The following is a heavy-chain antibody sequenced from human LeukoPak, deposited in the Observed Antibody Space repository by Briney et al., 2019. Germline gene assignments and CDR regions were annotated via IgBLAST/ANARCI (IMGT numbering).Heavy chain of an antibody. D-gene: IGHD5-12*01. V-gene: IGHV3-21*01. CDR2: ISSSSSYI. J-gene: IGHJ4*02. CDR1: GFTFSSYS. CDR3: VRLVGGDIDY. Sequence: GGSLRLSCAASGFTFSSYSMNWVRQAPGKGLEWVSSISSSSSYIYYADSVKGRFTISRDNAKNSLYLQMNSLRAEDTAVYFCVRLVGGDIDYWGQGTLVTVSS.